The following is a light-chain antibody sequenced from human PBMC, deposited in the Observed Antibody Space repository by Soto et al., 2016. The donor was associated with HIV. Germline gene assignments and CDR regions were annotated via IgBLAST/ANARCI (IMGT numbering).Light chain of an antibody. V-gene: IGKV1-17*03. Sequence: DIQMTQSPSAMSASVGDRVTITCRASQDISNYLAWFQQKPGKVPERLIYAASSLQSGVPPRFSGSGSGTEFTLTISSLQPEDFATYYCLQHNNYPFTFGPGTKVDIK. CDR3: LQHNNYPFT. CDR2: AAS. CDR1: QDISNY. J-gene: IGKJ3*01.